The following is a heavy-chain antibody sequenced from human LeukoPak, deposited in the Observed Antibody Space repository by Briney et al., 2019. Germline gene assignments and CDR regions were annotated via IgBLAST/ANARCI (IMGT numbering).Heavy chain of an antibody. J-gene: IGHJ2*01. CDR3: ARNKINTVTTGWYFDL. CDR1: GFTFSSYG. CDR2: VSIGGSFI. D-gene: IGHD4-17*01. V-gene: IGHV3-21*01. Sequence: GASLRLSCAASGFTFSSYGMNWVRQAPGKGLEWVSFVSIGGSFIYYADSVKGRFTISRDDAKNSLYLQMNSLTAEDAAEYYCARNKINTVTTGWYFDLWGRGTLVSVSS.